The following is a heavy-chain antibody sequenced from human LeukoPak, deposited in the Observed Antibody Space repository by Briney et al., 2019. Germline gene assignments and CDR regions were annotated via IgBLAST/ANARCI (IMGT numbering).Heavy chain of an antibody. D-gene: IGHD6-19*01. CDR1: GFTFSSYS. CDR2: ISSSSSTI. J-gene: IGHJ4*02. Sequence: GGSLRLSCAASGFTFSSYSMNWVRQAPGKGLEWVSYISSSSSTIYYADSVKGRFTISRDNAKNSLYLQMNSLRDEDTAVYYCARGIRRYSSGCGLDYWGQGTLVAVSS. CDR3: ARGIRRYSSGCGLDY. V-gene: IGHV3-48*02.